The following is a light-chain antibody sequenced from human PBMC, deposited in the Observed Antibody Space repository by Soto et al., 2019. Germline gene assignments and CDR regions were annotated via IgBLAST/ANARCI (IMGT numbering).Light chain of an antibody. CDR1: HSVSTY. V-gene: IGKV3-11*01. CDR3: QVRTNWPPSIT. Sequence: EIVLTQSPATLSLSPGDRATLSCRASHSVSTYLAWYQQKTGQAPRLLIYDASNRATDIPARFSGSGSGTDFTLTISGLEPEDFAVYYCQVRTNWPPSITFGQGTRVEIK. CDR2: DAS. J-gene: IGKJ5*01.